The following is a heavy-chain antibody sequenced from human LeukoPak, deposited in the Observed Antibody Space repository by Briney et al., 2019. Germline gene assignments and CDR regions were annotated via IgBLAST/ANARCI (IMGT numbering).Heavy chain of an antibody. Sequence: GGSLRLSCAASGFTFSDYYMSWIRQAPGKGLEWVSYISSSGSTIYYADSVKGRFTISRDNAKNSLYLQMNSLRAENTAVYYCARGSSSSWYGPYYFDYWGQGTLVTVSS. J-gene: IGHJ4*02. CDR1: GFTFSDYY. D-gene: IGHD6-13*01. V-gene: IGHV3-11*01. CDR3: ARGSSSSWYGPYYFDY. CDR2: ISSSGSTI.